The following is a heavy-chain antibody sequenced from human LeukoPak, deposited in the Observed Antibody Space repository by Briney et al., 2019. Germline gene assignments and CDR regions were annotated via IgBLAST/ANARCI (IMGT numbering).Heavy chain of an antibody. D-gene: IGHD2-15*01. CDR3: ARAVLGYCSGGSCDFDY. CDR1: GFTFSSYE. V-gene: IGHV3-48*03. Sequence: GGSLRLSCAASGFTFSSYEMNWVRQAPGKGLEWVSYISSSGSIIYYADSVKGRCTISRDNAKNSLYLQMNSLRAEDTAVYYCARAVLGYCSGGSCDFDYWGQGTLVTVSS. J-gene: IGHJ4*02. CDR2: ISSSGSII.